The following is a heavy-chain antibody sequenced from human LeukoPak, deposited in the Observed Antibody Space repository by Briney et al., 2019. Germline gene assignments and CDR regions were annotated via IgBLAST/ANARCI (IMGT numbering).Heavy chain of an antibody. J-gene: IGHJ4*02. CDR2: INHSGST. CDR1: GGSFSGYY. CDR3: GRQTCSGGSCPSDY. D-gene: IGHD2-15*01. V-gene: IGHV4-34*01. Sequence: KSSETLSLTCAVYGGSFSGYYWSWIRQPPGKGLEWIGEINHSGSTNYNPSLKSRVTISVDTSKNQFSLKLSSVTAADTAVYYCGRQTCSGGSCPSDYWGQGTVVTVSS.